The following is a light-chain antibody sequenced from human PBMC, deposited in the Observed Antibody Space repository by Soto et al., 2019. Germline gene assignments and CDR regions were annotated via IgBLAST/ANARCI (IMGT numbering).Light chain of an antibody. V-gene: IGLV2-18*01. Sequence: QSVLTQPPSVSGSPGQSVTISCTGTSSDVGSYNRVSWYQQPPGTAPKLMIYEVSNRPSGVPDRFSGSKSGNTASLTISGLQAEDEADYYCSLYTSSSTLGVFGGGTKVTVL. J-gene: IGLJ3*02. CDR3: SLYTSSSTLGV. CDR2: EVS. CDR1: SSDVGSYNR.